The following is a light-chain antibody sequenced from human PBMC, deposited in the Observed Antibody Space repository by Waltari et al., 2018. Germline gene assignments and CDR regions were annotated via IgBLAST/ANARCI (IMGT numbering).Light chain of an antibody. Sequence: IQRSKHPSSRPTSVRDRFTSTCRASQSISSYLNWYQQKPGKAPKLLIYAASSLQSGVPSRFSGSGSGTDFTLTITSLQPEDFATYYCQESYSTPFTFGPGTKVAIK. CDR1: QSISSY. V-gene: IGKV1-39*01. CDR2: AAS. J-gene: IGKJ3*01. CDR3: QESYSTPFT.